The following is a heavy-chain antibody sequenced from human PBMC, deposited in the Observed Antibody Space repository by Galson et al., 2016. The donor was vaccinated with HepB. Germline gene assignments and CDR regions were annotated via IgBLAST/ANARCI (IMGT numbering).Heavy chain of an antibody. CDR3: AKHKITIVSGMHPSDAFDI. CDR2: ILPADSDT. J-gene: IGHJ3*02. Sequence: QSGAEVKKPGESLNISCQASGYSFTSYWIGWVRQKPGKGLEWMGVILPADSDTRYSPSFQGQVTISADKSATSAYLHWSSLRASDTSVYYCAKHKITIVSGMHPSDAFDIWGQGTLVTVSS. V-gene: IGHV5-51*01. D-gene: IGHD3-3*01. CDR1: GYSFTSYW.